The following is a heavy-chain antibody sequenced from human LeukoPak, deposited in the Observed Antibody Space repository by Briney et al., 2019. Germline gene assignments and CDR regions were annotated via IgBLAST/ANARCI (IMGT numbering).Heavy chain of an antibody. CDR3: ARDRRDLDYYYMDV. CDR1: GFTVSSNY. J-gene: IGHJ6*03. CDR2: IYSGGST. Sequence: PGGSLRLSCAASGFTVSSNYMSWVRQAPGEGLEWVSVIYSGGSTYYADSVKGRFTISRDNSKNTLYLQMNSLRAEDTAVYYCARDRRDLDYYYMDVWGKGTTVTVSS. V-gene: IGHV3-53*01.